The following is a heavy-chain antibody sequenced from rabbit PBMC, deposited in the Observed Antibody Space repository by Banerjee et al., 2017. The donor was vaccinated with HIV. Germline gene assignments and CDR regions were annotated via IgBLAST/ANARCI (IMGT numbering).Heavy chain of an antibody. J-gene: IGHJ4*01. CDR3: ARDLTGVIGWNFNL. D-gene: IGHD1-1*01. CDR2: IYTGSSASI. V-gene: IGHV1S45*01. Sequence: QEQLVESGGGLVKPEGSLTLTCTASGFSFSNNYVMCWVRQAPGKGLEWIGCIYTGSSASIYYASWAKGRFTISKTSWTTVTLQMTSLTAADTATYFCARDLTGVIGWNFNLWGQGTLVTVS. CDR1: GFSFSNNYV.